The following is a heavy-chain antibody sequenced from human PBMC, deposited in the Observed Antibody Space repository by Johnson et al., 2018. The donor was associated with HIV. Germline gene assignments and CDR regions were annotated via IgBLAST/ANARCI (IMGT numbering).Heavy chain of an antibody. CDR1: GFTFSSYA. CDR2: ISGSGGST. Sequence: VQLVESGGVLVQPGESLRLSCAASGFTFSSYAMSWVRQAPGKGLEWVSAISGSGGSTYYADSVKGRFTISRDNSKNTLHLQMNSLRAEDTAVYYCASAHGGHGAFDIWGQGTMVTVSS. J-gene: IGHJ3*02. CDR3: ASAHGGHGAFDI. D-gene: IGHD3-16*01. V-gene: IGHV3-23*04.